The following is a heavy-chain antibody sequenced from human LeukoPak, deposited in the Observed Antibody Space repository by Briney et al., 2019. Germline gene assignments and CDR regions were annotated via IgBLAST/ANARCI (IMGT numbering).Heavy chain of an antibody. CDR1: GYTFINFG. Sequence: ASVKVSCKASGYTFINFGTSWVRQAPGQGLEWMGWISANSDDTNYAQKVQGRVTMTTDTSTKTVYMELRSLRSDDTAVYYCARDSPTAGSGYPSRKINFPYYFDYWGQGTLVTVSS. CDR2: ISANSDDT. J-gene: IGHJ4*02. V-gene: IGHV1-18*01. D-gene: IGHD3-22*01. CDR3: ARDSPTAGSGYPSRKINFPYYFDY.